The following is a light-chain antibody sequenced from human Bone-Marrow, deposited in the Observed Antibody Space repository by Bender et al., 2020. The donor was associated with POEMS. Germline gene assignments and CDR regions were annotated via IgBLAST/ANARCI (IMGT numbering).Light chain of an antibody. Sequence: SSELTQDPAVSVALGQTVRITCQGDSLRNYFASWYQRKAGQAPILVIYDKQKRPSGIPGRFSGSSSGDTSSLTITGAQAEDEADYYCSSRANTGAHHVVFGGGTKLTVL. CDR2: DKQ. CDR3: SSRANTGAHHVV. V-gene: IGLV3-19*01. CDR1: SLRNYF. J-gene: IGLJ2*01.